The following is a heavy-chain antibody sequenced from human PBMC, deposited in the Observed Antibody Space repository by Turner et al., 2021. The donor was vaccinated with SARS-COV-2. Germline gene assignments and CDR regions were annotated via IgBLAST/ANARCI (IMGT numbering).Heavy chain of an antibody. D-gene: IGHD6-13*01. CDR2: IYYSGST. V-gene: IGHV4-39*01. CDR3: ATSTVAGTELNYYGMDV. Sequence: QLQLQESGPGLVKPSETLSLTCTVSGGSIRSSSYYWGWIRQPPGKGLEWSGSIYYSGSTYYNPSLKSRVTISVDTSKNQFSLKLSSVTAADTAVYYCATSTVAGTELNYYGMDVWGQGTTVTVSS. J-gene: IGHJ6*02. CDR1: GGSIRSSSYY.